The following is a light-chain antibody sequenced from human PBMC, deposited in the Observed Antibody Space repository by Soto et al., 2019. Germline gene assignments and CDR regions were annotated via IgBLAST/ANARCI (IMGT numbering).Light chain of an antibody. J-gene: IGKJ3*01. CDR2: GAS. CDR3: QQYSNWPPIP. CDR1: QSVSAN. V-gene: IGKV3-15*01. Sequence: EIVMTQSPATLSVSPGERATLSCRASQSVSANLAWYQHKPGQAPRLLIYGASTRATGIPARFSGSGSGTEFTLTISSLQSEDFAVYYCQQYSNWPPIPFGAGTKVDIK.